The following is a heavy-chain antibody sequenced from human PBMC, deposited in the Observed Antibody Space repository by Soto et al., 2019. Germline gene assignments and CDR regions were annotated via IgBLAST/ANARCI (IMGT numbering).Heavy chain of an antibody. CDR2: ANPDGSEK. CDR1: GFTITTYW. D-gene: IGHD3-3*01. CDR3: VGDLSHDFWSGYYIDY. Sequence: PGGSLRLSCAVSGFTITTYWMIWVRQAPGKGLEWVASANPDGSEKHYVDSVKGRFAISRDNAENSMFLQMNSLRVEDTAVYYCVGDLSHDFWSGYYIDYWGQGTLVTVSS. J-gene: IGHJ4*02. V-gene: IGHV3-7*05.